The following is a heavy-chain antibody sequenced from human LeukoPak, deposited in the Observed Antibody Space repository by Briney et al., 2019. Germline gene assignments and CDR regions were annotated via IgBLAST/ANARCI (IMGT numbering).Heavy chain of an antibody. CDR1: VYTFTGYY. CDR3: ARDPYSGRYGDYYYYYMDV. CDR2: INPNSGGT. V-gene: IGHV1-2*02. J-gene: IGHJ6*03. Sequence: GASVKVSCKPSVYTFTGYYMHCVRQAPGQGLEWMGWINPNSGGTNYAQKFQGRVNMTRDTSISTAYMELSRLRSDDTAVYYCARDPYSGRYGDYYYYYMDVWGKGTTVTISS. D-gene: IGHD1-26*01.